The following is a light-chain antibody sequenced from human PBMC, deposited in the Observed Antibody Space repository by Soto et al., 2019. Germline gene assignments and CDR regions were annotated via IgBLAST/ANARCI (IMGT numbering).Light chain of an antibody. V-gene: IGKV3-20*01. CDR3: QQFGNSPYT. Sequence: EIVLPQSPGPLSLSPGERATLSCRASQSVSSSYLAWYQQKPGQAPRLLIYGASSRATGIPDRFSGSGSGTDFTLTISRLEPEDCAVYYCQQFGNSPYTFGQGTRLEIK. CDR2: GAS. CDR1: QSVSSSY. J-gene: IGKJ2*01.